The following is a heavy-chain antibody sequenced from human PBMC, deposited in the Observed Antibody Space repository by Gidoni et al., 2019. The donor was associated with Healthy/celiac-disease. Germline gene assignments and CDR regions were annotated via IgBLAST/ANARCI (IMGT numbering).Heavy chain of an antibody. J-gene: IGHJ6*02. D-gene: IGHD3-10*01. CDR3: ARFPVRGVIPDYYGMDV. Sequence: EVQLVESGGGLVQPGGSLRLSCAASGFTFSSYDMHWVRQATGKGLEWVSAIGTDGDTYYPGSVKGRFTISRENAKNSLYLQMNSLRAGDTAVYYCARFPVRGVIPDYYGMDVWGQGTTVTVSS. CDR1: GFTFSSYD. CDR2: IGTDGDT. V-gene: IGHV3-13*01.